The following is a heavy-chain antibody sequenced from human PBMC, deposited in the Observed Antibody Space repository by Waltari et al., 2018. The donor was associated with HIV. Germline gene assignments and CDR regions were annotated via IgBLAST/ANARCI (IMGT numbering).Heavy chain of an antibody. J-gene: IGHJ4*02. CDR1: GFPFSSEG. D-gene: IGHD2-15*01. CDR2: IRYDGSKK. V-gene: IGHV3-30*02. CDR3: ATNIVVAATGTFDY. Sequence: QVQLVESGGGVVQPGGSLSLSCAASGFPFSSEGLHWVRQAPGKGLEWVTFIRYDGSKKHYADSVKGRFTISRDNSDNTLYLEMNSLRTEDTAVYYCATNIVVAATGTFDYWGQGTRVIVTA.